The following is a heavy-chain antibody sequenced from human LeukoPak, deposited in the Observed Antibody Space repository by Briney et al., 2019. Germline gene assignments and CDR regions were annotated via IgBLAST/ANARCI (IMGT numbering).Heavy chain of an antibody. CDR3: AKEGTGIDY. V-gene: IGHV1-2*02. CDR1: GYTFTGFH. J-gene: IGHJ4*02. D-gene: IGHD3/OR15-3a*01. Sequence: ASVTVSSTASGYTFTGFHIHWVRQAPGQGLEWMGLINPNSGGTNYAQKFQGRVTMTRDTSISTAYMELIRLRSDDTAVYYCAKEGTGIDYWGQGTLVTVSS. CDR2: INPNSGGT.